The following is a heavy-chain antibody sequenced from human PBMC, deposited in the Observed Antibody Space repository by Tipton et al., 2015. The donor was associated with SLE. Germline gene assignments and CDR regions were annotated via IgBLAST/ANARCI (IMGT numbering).Heavy chain of an antibody. J-gene: IGHJ4*02. CDR2: ISASGSDT. V-gene: IGHV3-23*01. D-gene: IGHD2-2*01. CDR1: EFTFSNYA. CDR3: AKDSPPVEYSSMYYFDY. Sequence: SLRLSCAASEFTFSNYAMTWVRQAPGKGLQWVSAISASGSDTYYANSVKGRFTISRDNSKNTLFLQMSSLRAEDTAVYYCAKDSPPVEYSSMYYFDYWGQGTLVTVSS.